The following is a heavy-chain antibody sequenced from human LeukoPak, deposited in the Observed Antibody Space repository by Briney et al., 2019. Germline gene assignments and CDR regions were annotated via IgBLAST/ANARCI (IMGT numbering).Heavy chain of an antibody. CDR2: ISAYNGNT. CDR3: ARGPTNLYYYDSSGYLFDY. V-gene: IGHV1-18*01. Sequence: GASVKVSCKASGYTFTSYGISWVRQAPGQGLEWMGWISAYNGNTNYAQKLQGRVTMTTDTSTSTAYVELRSLRSDDTAVYYCARGPTNLYYYDSSGYLFDYWGQGTLVTVSS. D-gene: IGHD3-22*01. CDR1: GYTFTSYG. J-gene: IGHJ4*02.